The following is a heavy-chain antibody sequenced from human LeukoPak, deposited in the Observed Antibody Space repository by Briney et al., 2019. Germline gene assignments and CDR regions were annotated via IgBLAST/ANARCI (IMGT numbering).Heavy chain of an antibody. J-gene: IGHJ6*03. CDR1: GGSIISNY. V-gene: IGHV4-4*07. CDR2: IYGSGIT. Sequence: SETLSLTCTVSGGSIISNYWSLIPESAGTGLEWIGRIYGSGITDYNPALKSRVTMSLDTSRKPFSLRLTSVTAADTAVYYCARLKFYDSTGYSPGYYMDVWGKGTTVSVFS. CDR3: ARLKFYDSTGYSPGYYMDV. D-gene: IGHD3-22*01.